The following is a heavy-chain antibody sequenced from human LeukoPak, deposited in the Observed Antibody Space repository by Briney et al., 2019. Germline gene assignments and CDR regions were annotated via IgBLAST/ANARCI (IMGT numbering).Heavy chain of an antibody. D-gene: IGHD4-17*01. CDR3: ARGDYGDPKAYYYGMDV. CDR2: INSDGSST. J-gene: IGHJ6*02. V-gene: IGHV3-74*01. CDR1: GFTFSSYW. Sequence: PGGSLRLSCAASGFTFSSYWMHWVRQAPGKGLVWVSRINSDGSSTSYADSVKGRFTISRDNAKNTLYLQMNSLRAEGTAVYYCARGDYGDPKAYYYGMDVWGQGTTVTVSS.